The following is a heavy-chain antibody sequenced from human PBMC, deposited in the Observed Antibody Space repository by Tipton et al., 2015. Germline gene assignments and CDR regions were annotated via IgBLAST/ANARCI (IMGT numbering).Heavy chain of an antibody. CDR3: ARDYVYNWFDP. CDR2: IHYSGRS. D-gene: IGHD3-10*02. J-gene: IGHJ5*02. CDR1: GGSIESESNY. Sequence: TLSLTCTVSGGSIESESNYWSWIRQHPGKGLEWIGYIHYSGRSYYNPSLKSRVTISVDTSKNQFSLKLSSVTAADTAVYYCARDYVYNWFDPWGQGTLVTVSS. V-gene: IGHV4-31*03.